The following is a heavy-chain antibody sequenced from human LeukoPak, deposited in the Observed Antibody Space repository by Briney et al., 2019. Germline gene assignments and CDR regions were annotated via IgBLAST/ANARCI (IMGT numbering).Heavy chain of an antibody. CDR1: GGSITFYY. V-gene: IGHV4-4*07. CDR3: ASSSWKKTFDY. CDR2: IHTSGTT. J-gene: IGHJ4*02. Sequence: SETLSLTCSVSGGSITFYYWNWIRKPAGKGLEWIGRIHTSGTTNYNPSLKSRVTMSIDTSQKKFSLNLTSVTAADTADYYCASSSWKKTFDYWGQGALVTVSS. D-gene: IGHD1-1*01.